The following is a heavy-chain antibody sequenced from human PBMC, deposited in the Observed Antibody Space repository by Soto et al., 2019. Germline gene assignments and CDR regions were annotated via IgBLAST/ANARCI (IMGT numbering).Heavy chain of an antibody. V-gene: IGHV3-23*01. CDR1: VFTFNSYA. J-gene: IGHJ4*02. CDR3: AKDRVEVAAFSGDFDS. D-gene: IGHD6-19*01. CDR2: ISVTGIGYDNT. Sequence: PGGSLRLSCAASVFTFNSYAMSWVRQAPGKGLEWVSTISVTGIGYDNTYYADSVKGRFTISRDNSKNTLHLLMSSLRAEDTAVYYCAKDRVEVAAFSGDFDSWGQGTLVTVSS.